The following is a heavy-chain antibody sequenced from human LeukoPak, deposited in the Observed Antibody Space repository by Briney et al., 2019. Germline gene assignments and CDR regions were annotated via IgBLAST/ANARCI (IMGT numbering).Heavy chain of an antibody. V-gene: IGHV1-2*02. CDR1: GYTFNGYY. D-gene: IGHD5/OR15-5a*01. CDR2: INPNSGDT. Sequence: GASVKVSCKASGYTFNGYYLHWVRQAPGQGLEWMGWINPNSGDTNYAQKFQGRVTFTRDTSISTAYLEVASDDTAVYYCARDLRGLYDYSDYWGQGTLVTVSS. CDR3: ARDLRGLYDYSDY. J-gene: IGHJ4*02.